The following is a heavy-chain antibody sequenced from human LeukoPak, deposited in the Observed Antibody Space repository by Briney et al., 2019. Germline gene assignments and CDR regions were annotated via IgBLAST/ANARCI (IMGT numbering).Heavy chain of an antibody. CDR3: ARHRGGGGYHYMDV. V-gene: IGHV4-39*01. D-gene: IGHD2-21*01. Sequence: SDTLSLPCTVSGGSLGRSNTYWGWIRQTPGKGLEWLGTILHSGYTYNNPSLKSRVTMSVDSSKNQFSLSLSSVTAADTAVYFCARHRGGGGYHYMDVWGKATTVIVSS. CDR1: GGSLGRSNTY. CDR2: ILHSGYT. J-gene: IGHJ6*03.